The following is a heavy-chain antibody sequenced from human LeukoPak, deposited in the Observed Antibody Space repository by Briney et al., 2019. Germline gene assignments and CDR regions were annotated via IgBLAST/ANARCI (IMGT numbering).Heavy chain of an antibody. D-gene: IGHD4-23*01. J-gene: IGHJ5*02. CDR3: ARADYCGNPNNWFDP. V-gene: IGHV4-30-4*01. Sequence: SLTLSLTCTVSTGSISSGDYFWSWLRQPPGRGLEWIGYIYYSGSTHYHPSLKSRVPISVDTSKNQFSLKLSSVTAADTAVYYCARADYCGNPNNWFDPWGQGTLVTVSS. CDR2: IYYSGST. CDR1: TGSISSGDYF.